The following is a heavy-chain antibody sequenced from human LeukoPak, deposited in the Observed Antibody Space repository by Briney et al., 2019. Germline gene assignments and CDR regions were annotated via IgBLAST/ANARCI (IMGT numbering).Heavy chain of an antibody. D-gene: IGHD3-3*01. CDR1: GGSFSGYY. Sequence: SSETLSLTCAVYGGSFSGYYWSWIRQPPGKGLEWIGEINHSGSTNYNPSLKSRVTISVDTSKNQFSLKLSSVTAADTAVYYCARAHRAGWYDFFHYYYGMDVWGQGTTVTVSS. CDR3: ARAHRAGWYDFFHYYYGMDV. J-gene: IGHJ6*02. CDR2: INHSGST. V-gene: IGHV4-34*01.